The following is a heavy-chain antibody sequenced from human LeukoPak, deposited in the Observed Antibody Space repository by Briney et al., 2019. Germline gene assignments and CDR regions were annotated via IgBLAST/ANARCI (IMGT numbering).Heavy chain of an antibody. D-gene: IGHD3-10*01. V-gene: IGHV4-34*01. CDR3: ARGYYGSGSHCCHMDV. Sequence: PSETLSLTCAVYVGSFSGYYWSWIRQPPGKGLERIGEINHSGSTNYNSSLKSRVTISVDTSKNQFSLKLSSVTAADTAVYYCARGYYGSGSHCCHMDVWGKGTTIPVS. J-gene: IGHJ6*03. CDR2: INHSGST. CDR1: VGSFSGYY.